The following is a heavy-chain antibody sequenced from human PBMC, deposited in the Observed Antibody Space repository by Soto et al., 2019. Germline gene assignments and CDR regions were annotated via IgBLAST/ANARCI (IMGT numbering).Heavy chain of an antibody. J-gene: IGHJ6*03. CDR2: MNPNSGNT. D-gene: IGHD3-3*01. V-gene: IGHV1-8*01. CDR1: GYTFTSYD. Sequence: ASVKVSCKASGYTFTSYDINWVRQATGQGLEWMGWMNPNSGNTGYAQKLQGRVTMTRNTSIGTAYMELSSLRSEDTAVYYCARVWYYDFWGCYYRLGFGYYYYYMDVWGKGTTVTVSS. CDR3: ARVWYYDFWGCYYRLGFGYYYYYMDV.